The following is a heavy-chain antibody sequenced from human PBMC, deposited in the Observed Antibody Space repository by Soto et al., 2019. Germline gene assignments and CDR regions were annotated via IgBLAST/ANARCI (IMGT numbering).Heavy chain of an antibody. CDR1: GGTFSSYA. D-gene: IGHD3-3*01. CDR2: IIPIFGTA. V-gene: IGHV1-69*01. CDR3: ARAIRLRFLEWLLPYYYYGMDV. Sequence: QVQLVQSGAEVKKPGSSVKVSCKASGGTFSSYAISWVRHAPGQGLAWMGGIIPIFGTANYAQKFQGRITITADESTSTAYIELSSLRSEDTAVYYCARAIRLRFLEWLLPYYYYGMDVWGQGTTVTVSS. J-gene: IGHJ6*02.